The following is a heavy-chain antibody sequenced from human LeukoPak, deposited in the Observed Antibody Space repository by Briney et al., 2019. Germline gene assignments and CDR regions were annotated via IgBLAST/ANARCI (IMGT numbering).Heavy chain of an antibody. D-gene: IGHD4-17*01. J-gene: IGHJ5*02. CDR1: GDSISSSSYY. CDR3: AGYGDYVGNWFDP. Sequence: PSETLSLTXTVSGDSISSSSYYWGWIRQPPGKGLEWIGSIYYSGSTYYNPSLKSRVTISVDTSKNQFSLKLSSVTAADTAVYYCAGYGDYVGNWFDPWGQGTLVTVPS. V-gene: IGHV4-39*01. CDR2: IYYSGST.